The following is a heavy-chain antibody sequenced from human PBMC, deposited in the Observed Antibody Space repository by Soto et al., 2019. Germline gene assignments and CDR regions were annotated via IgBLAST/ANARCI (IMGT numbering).Heavy chain of an antibody. Sequence: ASVKVSFKVSGYTLTELSMHWVRQAPGKGLEWMGGFDPEDGETIYAQKFQGRVTMTEDTSTDTAYMELSSLRSEDTAVYYCATGRCSSTSCYWFDPWGQGTLVTVSS. CDR2: FDPEDGET. CDR1: GYTLTELS. V-gene: IGHV1-24*01. D-gene: IGHD2-2*01. CDR3: ATGRCSSTSCYWFDP. J-gene: IGHJ5*02.